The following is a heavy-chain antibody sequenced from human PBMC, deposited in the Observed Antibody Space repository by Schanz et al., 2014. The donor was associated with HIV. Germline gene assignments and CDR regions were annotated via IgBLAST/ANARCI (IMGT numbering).Heavy chain of an antibody. CDR3: ARDVTRNYDFWSGYYAAYGMDV. J-gene: IGHJ6*02. CDR1: RFTFSTYG. CDR2: IWYDGTNK. D-gene: IGHD3-3*01. V-gene: IGHV3-33*01. Sequence: QVQLVESGGGVVQPGRSLRLSCAASRFTFSTYGMHWVRQAPGKGLEWVALIWYDGTNKYYADSVKGRFTIYRDNSKNTLYLQMNSLRAEDTAVYYCARDVTRNYDFWSGYYAAYGMDVWGQGTTVTVS.